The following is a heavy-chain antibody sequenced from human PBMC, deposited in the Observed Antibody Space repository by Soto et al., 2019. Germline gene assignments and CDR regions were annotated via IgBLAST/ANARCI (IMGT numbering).Heavy chain of an antibody. V-gene: IGHV4-31*03. J-gene: IGHJ6*02. CDR2: IYYSGST. Sequence: QVQLQESGPGLVKPSQTLSLTCTVSGGSISSVGYYWSWIRQHPGKVLWWIGYIYYSGSTYYNPSLKSRVPLSVDTSKNQSSLTLSSVTAADTAVYYCAASCVCCGGFNYYGMDVWGQGTTVTVSS. CDR3: AASCVCCGGFNYYGMDV. D-gene: IGHD2-21*01. CDR1: GGSISSVGYY.